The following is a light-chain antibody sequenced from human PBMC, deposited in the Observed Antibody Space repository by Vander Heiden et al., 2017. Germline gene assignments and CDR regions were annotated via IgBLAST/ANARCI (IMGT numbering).Light chain of an antibody. J-gene: IGKJ5*01. V-gene: IGKV3-20*01. CDR2: DAS. CDR1: QSLSSL. Sequence: EIVLTQSPATLSLSPGDRATLSCRASQSLSSLLAWHQHKPGQAPRLLIFDASTRAAGVPDRFSGSGFGTDFTLTISRLEPEDFAVYYCQQYGSLTTFGQGTRLEIK. CDR3: QQYGSLTT.